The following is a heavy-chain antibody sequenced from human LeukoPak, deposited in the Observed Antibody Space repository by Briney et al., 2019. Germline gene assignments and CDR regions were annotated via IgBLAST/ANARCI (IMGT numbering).Heavy chain of an antibody. J-gene: IGHJ3*02. Sequence: PGGSVRLSCAASGFTFSNYWMTWVRQAPGKGLEWVTFIKPDGSEKYYVDSVKGRFTISRDNAKNSLYLQMNSLRAEDTAMYYCARVPGDYGGAFDIWGQGTMVTVSS. CDR2: IKPDGSEK. D-gene: IGHD4-17*01. V-gene: IGHV3-7*03. CDR3: ARVPGDYGGAFDI. CDR1: GFTFSNYW.